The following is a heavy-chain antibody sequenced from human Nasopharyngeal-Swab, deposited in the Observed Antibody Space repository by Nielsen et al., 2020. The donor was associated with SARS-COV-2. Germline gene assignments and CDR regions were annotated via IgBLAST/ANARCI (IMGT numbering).Heavy chain of an antibody. CDR3: ARGGRDGMDV. CDR2: IYYSGST. V-gene: IGHV4-59*01. CDR1: GGSISSYD. J-gene: IGHJ6*02. Sequence: AGSLRLSCTVSGGSISSYDWSWIRQPPGKGLEWIGYIYYSGSTNSNPSLKSRVTISVDTSKYQFSLKLSSVTAADTAVYSCARGGRDGMDVWGQGTTVTVSS.